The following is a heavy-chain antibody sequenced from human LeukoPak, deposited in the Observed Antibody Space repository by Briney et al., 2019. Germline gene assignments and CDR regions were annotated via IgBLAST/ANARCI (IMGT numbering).Heavy chain of an antibody. D-gene: IGHD1-26*01. Sequence: PGGSLRLSCAASGFTFSAYYMSWIRQAPGKGLEWVSYISSSGSTIYYADSVKGRFTISRDNAKNSLYLQMSSLRAEDTAVYYCARDYSGRSPPYYFDHWGQGTLVTVSS. CDR3: ARDYSGRSPPYYFDH. CDR1: GFTFSAYY. V-gene: IGHV3-11*01. J-gene: IGHJ4*02. CDR2: ISSSGSTI.